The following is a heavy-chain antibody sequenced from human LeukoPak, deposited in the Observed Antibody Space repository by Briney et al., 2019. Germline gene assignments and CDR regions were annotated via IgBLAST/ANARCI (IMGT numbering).Heavy chain of an antibody. CDR1: GFTFSTYW. CDR3: ARGHYYFDC. J-gene: IGHJ4*02. CDR2: IKQDGSEK. V-gene: IGHV3-7*04. Sequence: PGGSLRLSCAASGFTFSTYWMRWVRQAPGKGMEWVANIKQDGSEKYYVDSVKGRFTISRDNAKNSVYLQMNSLRGEDTAVYYCARGHYYFDCWGQGTLVAVSS.